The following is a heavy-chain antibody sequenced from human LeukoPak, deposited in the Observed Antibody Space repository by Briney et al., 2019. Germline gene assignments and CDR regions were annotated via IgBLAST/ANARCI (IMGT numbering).Heavy chain of an antibody. J-gene: IGHJ4*02. V-gene: IGHV1-18*01. CDR2: ISAYNGNT. Sequence: ASVKVSCKASGYTFTSYGITWVRQAPGQGLEWMGWISAYNGNTNYAQKLQGRVTMTTDTSTSTAYMELRSLRSDDTAVYYCAREGYGDYRLAFDYWGQGTLVTVPS. CDR3: AREGYGDYRLAFDY. D-gene: IGHD4-17*01. CDR1: GYTFTSYG.